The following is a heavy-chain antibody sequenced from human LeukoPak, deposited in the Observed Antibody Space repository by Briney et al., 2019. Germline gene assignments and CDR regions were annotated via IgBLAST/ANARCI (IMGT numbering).Heavy chain of an antibody. CDR1: GGSFSGYY. CDR2: INHSGST. Sequence: SETLSLTCAVYGGSFSGYYWSRIRQPPGMGLEWIGEINHSGSTNYNPSLKSRVTISVDTSKKQFSLKLSSVTAADTAVYYCARVLEGSSGQHWYFDLWGRGTLVTVSS. V-gene: IGHV4-34*01. CDR3: ARVLEGSSGQHWYFDL. D-gene: IGHD6-19*01. J-gene: IGHJ2*01.